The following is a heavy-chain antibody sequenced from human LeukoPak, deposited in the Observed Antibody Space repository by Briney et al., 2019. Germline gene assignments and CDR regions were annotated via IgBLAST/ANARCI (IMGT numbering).Heavy chain of an antibody. CDR2: IYHSGST. V-gene: IGHV4-4*02. CDR3: ARDRYCSSTSCYGNYYYGMDV. Sequence: PSGTLSLTCAVSGGSISSSNWWSWVRQPPGKGLEWIGEIYHSGSTNYNPSLKSRVTISVDKSKNQFSLKLSSVTAADTAVYYCARDRYCSSTSCYGNYYYGMDVWGQGTTVTVSS. J-gene: IGHJ6*02. CDR1: GGSISSSNW. D-gene: IGHD2-2*01.